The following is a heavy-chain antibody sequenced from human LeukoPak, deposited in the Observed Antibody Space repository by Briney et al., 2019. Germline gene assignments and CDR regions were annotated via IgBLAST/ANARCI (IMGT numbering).Heavy chain of an antibody. Sequence: GGSLRLSCGASGFTFNSYAMAWIRQAPGKGLEWVTQIWSDGSHTYYADSVKGRFTVSRDTPNNMLFLQMNSLRVEDTAVYYCARDGQQPAPYSFDFWGQGTMVTVSS. D-gene: IGHD1-14*01. CDR1: GFTFNSYA. CDR3: ARDGQQPAPYSFDF. V-gene: IGHV3-33*08. CDR2: IWSDGSHT. J-gene: IGHJ3*01.